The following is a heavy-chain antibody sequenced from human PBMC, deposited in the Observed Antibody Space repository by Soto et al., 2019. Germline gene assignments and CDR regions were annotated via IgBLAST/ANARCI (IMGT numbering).Heavy chain of an antibody. CDR2: ISGSGDIT. V-gene: IGHV3-23*01. CDR1: GFTFSSYP. Sequence: PGGSLRLSCSASGFTFSSYPMSWVRRPPGKGLEWVAVISGSGDITNYADSVKGRFTNSRDNSKNTLYLQMNSLRAEDTAIYYCAKSSYNSGLGLAALGFWGLGTMVTVSS. CDR3: AKSSYNSGLGLAALGF. D-gene: IGHD6-19*01. J-gene: IGHJ3*01.